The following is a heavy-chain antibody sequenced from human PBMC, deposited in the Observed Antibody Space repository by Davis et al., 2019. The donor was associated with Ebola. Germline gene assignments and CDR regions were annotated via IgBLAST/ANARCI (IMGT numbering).Heavy chain of an antibody. J-gene: IGHJ6*02. CDR3: ARFGTGNLISYGMDV. V-gene: IGHV1-69*04. CDR2: IIPILGIA. Sequence: AASVKVSCKASGGTFSSYAISWVRQAPGQGLEWMGRIIPILGIANYAQKFQGRVTMTRDTSTSTVYMELSSLRSEDTAVYYCARFGTGNLISYGMDVWGQGTTDTVSS. D-gene: IGHD3-16*01. CDR1: GGTFSSYA.